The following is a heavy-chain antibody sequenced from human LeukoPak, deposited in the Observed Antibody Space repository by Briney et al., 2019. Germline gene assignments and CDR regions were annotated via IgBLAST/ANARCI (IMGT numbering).Heavy chain of an antibody. CDR2: ISSSSSYI. J-gene: IGHJ4*02. CDR3: ARGRYSSSWYFGY. CDR1: GFTFSSYS. V-gene: IGHV3-21*01. Sequence: GGSLRLSCAASGFTFSSYSMNWVRQAPGKGLEWVSSISSSSSYIYYADSVKGRFTISRDNAKNSLYLQVNSLRAEDTAVYYCARGRYSSSWYFGYWGQGTLVTVSS. D-gene: IGHD6-13*01.